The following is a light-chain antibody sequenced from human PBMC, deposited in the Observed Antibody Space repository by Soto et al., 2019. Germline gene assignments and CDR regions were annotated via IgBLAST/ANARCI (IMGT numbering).Light chain of an antibody. CDR3: QQYNNWPPIT. CDR1: QSVSSY. Sequence: EIMMTQSPGTLSLSPGERATLSCRASQSVSSYLAWYQQKPGQAPRLLIYGASNRAAGIPARFSGSGSGTDFTLTINSLEPEDFAVYYCQQYNNWPPITFGQGTRLEVK. V-gene: IGKV3-11*01. CDR2: GAS. J-gene: IGKJ5*01.